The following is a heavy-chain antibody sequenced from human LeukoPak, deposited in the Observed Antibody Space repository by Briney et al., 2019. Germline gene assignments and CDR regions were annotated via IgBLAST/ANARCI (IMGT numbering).Heavy chain of an antibody. J-gene: IGHJ6*01. V-gene: IGHV5-51*01. CDR2: NYPGGSDT. CDR3: ARHGLWWPPTTPYGMDV. Sequence: GAAPETSLKGSGSIFTSYWIGWGRPMPGEGLGLGLINYPGGSDTRLRQSFQGQVTISADKSISTAYLQWTSLKASDTARYYCARHGLWWPPTTPYGMDVWGKGATVTVSS. D-gene: IGHD2-21*01. CDR1: GSIFTSYW.